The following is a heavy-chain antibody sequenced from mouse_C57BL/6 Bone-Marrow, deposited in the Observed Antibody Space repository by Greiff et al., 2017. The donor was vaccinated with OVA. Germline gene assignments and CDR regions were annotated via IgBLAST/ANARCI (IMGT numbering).Heavy chain of an antibody. J-gene: IGHJ4*01. CDR2: IYPRSGNT. V-gene: IGHV1-81*01. CDR1: GYTFTSFG. CDR3: ARWDGYHSYYAMDY. Sequence: QVQLQQSGAELARPGASVKLSCKASGYTFTSFGISWVKQRTGQGLEWIGEIYPRSGNTYYNEKFKGKATLTADKSSSTAYMELRGLTSEDSAVYFCARWDGYHSYYAMDYWGQGTSVTVSS. D-gene: IGHD2-3*01.